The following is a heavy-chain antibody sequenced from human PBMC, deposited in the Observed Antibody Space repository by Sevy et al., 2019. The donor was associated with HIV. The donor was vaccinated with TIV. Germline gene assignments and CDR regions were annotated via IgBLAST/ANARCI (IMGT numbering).Heavy chain of an antibody. V-gene: IGHV3-66*01. CDR2: FYINGNT. D-gene: IGHD2-2*01. CDR1: GFSFSNAW. Sequence: GGSLRLSCAASGFSFSNAWMSWVRQAPGKGLEWVSIFYINGNTYYSDSVKGRFIISRDTSQNTVFLHMNSLRAEDTAVYYCVREAFCSSATCYRPYWGQGTLVTVSS. J-gene: IGHJ4*02. CDR3: VREAFCSSATCYRPY.